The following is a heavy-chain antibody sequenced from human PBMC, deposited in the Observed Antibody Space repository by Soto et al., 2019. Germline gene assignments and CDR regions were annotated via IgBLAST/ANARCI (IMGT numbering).Heavy chain of an antibody. CDR2: IVGGSGST. V-gene: IGHV1-58*01. J-gene: IGHJ4*02. D-gene: IGHD3-3*01. CDR3: AADWSNRPFDF. Sequence: QMQLMQSGPEVKKPGTSVKVSCKASGFTLTSADVQWVRQTRGQRLEWIGWIVGGSGSTNYAQQFQGRLAITRDMSTSIVYMELSSLRSEDTAVYYCAADWSNRPFDFWGQGSLVTVSS. CDR1: GFTLTSAD.